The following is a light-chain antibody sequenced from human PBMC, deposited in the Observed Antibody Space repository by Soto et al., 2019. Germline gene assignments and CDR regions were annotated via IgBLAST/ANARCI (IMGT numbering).Light chain of an antibody. V-gene: IGLV1-47*01. Sequence: QSVLIQPPSASGTPGQRVTISCSGSSSNIGSNYAYWFQQLPGAAPKLLIYRNNQRPSGVPDRFSGSKSGTSASLAISGLRSEDEADFYCATWEDNLTARVFGGGTKLTVL. CDR2: RNN. CDR1: SSNIGSNY. CDR3: ATWEDNLTARV. J-gene: IGLJ3*02.